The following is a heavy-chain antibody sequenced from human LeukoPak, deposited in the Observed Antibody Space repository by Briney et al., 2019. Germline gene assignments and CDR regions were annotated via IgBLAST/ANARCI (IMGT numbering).Heavy chain of an antibody. V-gene: IGHV3-7*01. CDR2: IKQDGSEK. D-gene: IGHD3-22*01. Sequence: LGGSLRLSCAASGFTFSSYWMSWVRQAPGKGLEWVANIKQDGSEKYYVDSVKGRFTISRDNAKNSLYLQMNSLRAEDTAVYYCASVLLYYYDSSGRDYWGQGTLVTVSS. J-gene: IGHJ4*02. CDR1: GFTFSSYW. CDR3: ASVLLYYYDSSGRDY.